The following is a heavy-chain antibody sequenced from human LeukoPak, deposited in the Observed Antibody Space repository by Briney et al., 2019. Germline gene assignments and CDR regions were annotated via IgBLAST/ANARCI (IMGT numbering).Heavy chain of an antibody. Sequence: SETLSLTCAVYGGSFSGYYWSWIRQPPGKGLEWIGEINHSGSTNYNPSLKSRVTISVDTSKNQFSLKLSSVTAADTAVYYCARAADSSGWYGYWGQGTLVTVSS. J-gene: IGHJ4*02. D-gene: IGHD6-19*01. CDR1: GGSFSGYY. CDR2: INHSGST. CDR3: ARAADSSGWYGY. V-gene: IGHV4-34*01.